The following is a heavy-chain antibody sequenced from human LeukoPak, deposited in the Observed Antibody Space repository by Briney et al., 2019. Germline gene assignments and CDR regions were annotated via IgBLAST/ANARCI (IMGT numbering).Heavy chain of an antibody. D-gene: IGHD4-11*01. CDR2: ISGSGGNT. V-gene: IGHV3-23*01. J-gene: IGHJ3*01. CDR3: ANEYSKGDV. Sequence: GGSLRLSCAASGFTFPNYVMSWVRQAPGKGLEWVSGISGSGGNTYYADSVKGRFTISRDNSKNTLYLQINSLRAEDAAVYYCANEYSKGDVWGQGTMVTASS. CDR1: GFTFPNYV.